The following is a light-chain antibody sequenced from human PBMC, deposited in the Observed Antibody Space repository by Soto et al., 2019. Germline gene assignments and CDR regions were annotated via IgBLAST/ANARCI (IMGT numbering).Light chain of an antibody. J-gene: IGLJ1*01. CDR3: SSYTTHSTRV. CDR2: EVT. V-gene: IGLV1-40*01. CDR1: SSNIGTGYD. Sequence: QSVLTQPPSVSGAPGQRVTISCTGSSSNIGTGYDVHWYQQLPGTAPKLIIYEVTNRPSGVSNRFSGSKSGNTASLTISGLQAEDEADYYCSSYTTHSTRVFGTGTKLTVL.